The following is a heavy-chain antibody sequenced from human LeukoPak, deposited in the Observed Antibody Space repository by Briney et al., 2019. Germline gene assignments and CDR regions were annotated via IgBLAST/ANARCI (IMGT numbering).Heavy chain of an antibody. D-gene: IGHD6-19*01. J-gene: IGHJ4*02. CDR3: ARALHSSGWYFDY. Sequence: GGSLRLSCAASGFTFSDYYMSWVRQAAGKGVEGVSYISSSSSYRNYADSVKGRFTISRDNAKHSLYLQMNSLRAEDTAVYYCARALHSSGWYFDYWGQGTLVTVSS. CDR1: GFTFSDYY. V-gene: IGHV3-11*06. CDR2: ISSSSSYR.